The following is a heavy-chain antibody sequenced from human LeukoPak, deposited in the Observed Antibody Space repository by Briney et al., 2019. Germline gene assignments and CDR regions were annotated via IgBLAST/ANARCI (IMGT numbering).Heavy chain of an antibody. Sequence: SETLYLTCNVSGGSISIYYWSRIWQSPGKGLEWIGYVYDNGNTNYNPSVKSRVTISVDTSKNQFFLRLSSVTAADTAVYYCARSRGRSVMWFHPWGQGALVTVSS. J-gene: IGHJ5*02. CDR3: ARSRGRSVMWFHP. D-gene: IGHD3-16*01. CDR2: VYDNGNT. CDR1: GGSISIYY. V-gene: IGHV4-59*01.